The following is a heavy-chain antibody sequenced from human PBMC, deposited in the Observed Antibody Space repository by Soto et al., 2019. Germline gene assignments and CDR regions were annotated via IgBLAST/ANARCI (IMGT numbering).Heavy chain of an antibody. CDR1: GFTFSSYA. J-gene: IGHJ4*02. V-gene: IGHV3-23*01. CDR2: ISGSGGST. Sequence: EVQLLESGGGLVQPGGSLRLSCAASGFTFSSYAMSWVRQAPGKGLEWVSAISGSGGSTYYADSAKGRFTISRDNSKNTLYLQMNSLRAEDTAVYYCASLYYGDYRFDYWGQGTLVTVSS. D-gene: IGHD4-17*01. CDR3: ASLYYGDYRFDY.